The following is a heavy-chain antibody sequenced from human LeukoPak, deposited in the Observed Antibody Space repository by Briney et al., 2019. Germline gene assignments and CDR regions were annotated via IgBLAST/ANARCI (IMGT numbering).Heavy chain of an antibody. D-gene: IGHD2-15*01. J-gene: IGHJ4*02. CDR2: IHYSGST. V-gene: IGHV4-59*07. CDR1: GGSIHRYY. CDR3: ARRGAMAAWWFDY. Sequence: PSDTLSLTCAFCGGSIHRYYRSWIRQPPGKGLECIGYIHYSGSTNYNPALTSRVTISVDTSKNQFSLTLSSVTAADTAVYYCARRGAMAAWWFDYWGQGTLVTVSS.